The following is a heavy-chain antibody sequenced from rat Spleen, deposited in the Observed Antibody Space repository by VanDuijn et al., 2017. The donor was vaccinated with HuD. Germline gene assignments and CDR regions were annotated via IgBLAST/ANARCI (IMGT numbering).Heavy chain of an antibody. CDR2: ISYDGSST. CDR1: GFTFRDYN. CDR3: ARHGDWEGFAY. D-gene: IGHD5-1*01. Sequence: EVQLVESGGGLVQPGRSLKLSCAASGFTFRDYNMAWVRQAPKKGLEWVATISYDGSSTYYRDSVKGRFTISRDNAKSTLYLQMDSLRSEDTATYYCARHGDWEGFAYWGQGTLVTVSS. J-gene: IGHJ3*01. V-gene: IGHV5-7*01.